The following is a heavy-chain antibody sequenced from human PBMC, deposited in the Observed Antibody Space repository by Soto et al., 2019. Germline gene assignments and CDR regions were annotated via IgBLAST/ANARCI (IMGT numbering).Heavy chain of an antibody. Sequence: PSETLSLTCTVSGGSISSSSYYWGWIRQPPGKGLEWIGYIYYSGSTNYNPSLKSRVIISVDTSKNQFSLKLTSVTAADTAVYYCARAMGYYASGSYFDPWGQGILVNVS. J-gene: IGHJ5*02. CDR2: IYYSGST. V-gene: IGHV4-61*05. D-gene: IGHD3-10*01. CDR1: GGSISSSSYY. CDR3: ARAMGYYASGSYFDP.